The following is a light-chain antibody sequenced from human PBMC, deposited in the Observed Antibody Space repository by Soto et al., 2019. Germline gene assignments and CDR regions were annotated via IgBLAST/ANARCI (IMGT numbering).Light chain of an antibody. CDR1: SSNIGSNT. V-gene: IGLV1-44*01. CDR3: AAWDDSLNGPV. CDR2: SNN. Sequence: QSVLTQPPSASGTPGQRVTISCSGSSSNIGSNTVNWYQQLPGTAPKLLIYSNNQRPSGVPDRFSGSKSGTSASLAISGLQSEAEADYYCAAWDDSLNGPVFGVGTKLTVL. J-gene: IGLJ2*01.